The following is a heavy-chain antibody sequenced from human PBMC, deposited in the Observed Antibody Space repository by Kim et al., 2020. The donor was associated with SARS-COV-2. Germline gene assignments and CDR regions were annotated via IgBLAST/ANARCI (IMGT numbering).Heavy chain of an antibody. D-gene: IGHD5-18*01. V-gene: IGHV3-23*01. J-gene: IGHJ3*02. CDR3: AKAKKRGYSYGSAFDI. Sequence: SVKGPFTISRDNSKNTLYLQMNSLRAEDTAVYYCAKAKKRGYSYGSAFDIWGQGTMVTVSS.